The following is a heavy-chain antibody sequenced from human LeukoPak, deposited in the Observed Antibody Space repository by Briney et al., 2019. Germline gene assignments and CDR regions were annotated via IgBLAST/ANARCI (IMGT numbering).Heavy chain of an antibody. Sequence: SETLSLTCNVSGASIRSGRNYWGWIRQSPGKGLECIGSIYYSGSSSYNPSLQSRVSISVDTSKNHISLKVFSLTAADTALYYCARHVSGSAMMHYFDYWGQGNLVTVSS. CDR1: GASIRSGRNY. D-gene: IGHD5-18*01. CDR3: ARHVSGSAMMHYFDY. J-gene: IGHJ4*02. CDR2: IYYSGSS. V-gene: IGHV4-39*01.